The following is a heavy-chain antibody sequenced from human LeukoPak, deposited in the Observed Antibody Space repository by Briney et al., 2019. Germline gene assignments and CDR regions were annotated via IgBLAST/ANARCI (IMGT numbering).Heavy chain of an antibody. J-gene: IGHJ5*02. CDR1: GYTFTGYY. V-gene: IGHV1-2*02. Sequence: ALVKVSFKASGYTFTGYYMHWVRQAPGQGLELMGWINPNSGGTNYAQKFQGRVTMTTETSTSTAYMELRSLRSDATAVYYCARDPSNTSGWKTWFDPWGQGTLVTVSS. D-gene: IGHD2-2*01. CDR3: ARDPSNTSGWKTWFDP. CDR2: INPNSGGT.